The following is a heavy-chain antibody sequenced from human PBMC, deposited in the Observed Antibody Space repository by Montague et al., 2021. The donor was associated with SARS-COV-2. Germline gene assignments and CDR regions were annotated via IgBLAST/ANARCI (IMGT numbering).Heavy chain of an antibody. D-gene: IGHD2-21*01. V-gene: IGHV4-39*01. CDR1: GDSIASNDNH. Sequence: SETLSLTCNVSGDSIASNDNHWDWIRQPPGKGLEWVATVSYLGGSFYNPSLRGRVTISLDTSTNQFSLKVTSVTAADTAVYYCARHSRGEDSWGQGHLVTVSP. CDR3: ARHSRGEDS. J-gene: IGHJ4*02. CDR2: VSYLGGS.